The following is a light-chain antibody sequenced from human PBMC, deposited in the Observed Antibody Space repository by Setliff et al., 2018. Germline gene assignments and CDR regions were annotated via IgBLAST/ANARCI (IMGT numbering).Light chain of an antibody. V-gene: IGLV2-14*01. CDR3: NSYTTSNTEV. CDR2: AVN. CDR1: SSDLGDNNF. Sequence: QSVLTQPASVSGSPGQSITISCTGSSSDLGDNNFVSWYQQHPGKAPKLLFYAVNKRPSGVSNRFSASKSANTASLTISGLQAEDEADYYCNSYTTSNTEVFGTGTKGTVL. J-gene: IGLJ1*01.